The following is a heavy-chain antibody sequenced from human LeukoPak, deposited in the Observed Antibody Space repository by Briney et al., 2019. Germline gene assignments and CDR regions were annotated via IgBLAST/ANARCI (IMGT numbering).Heavy chain of an antibody. CDR1: GFTFSGYG. Sequence: PGGPLRLSCAASGFTFSGYGMHWVRQAPGKGLEWVAVIWYDGSNKYYADSVKGRFTISRDNSKNTLYLQMNSLRAEDTAVYYCARVDYSYGYFDYWGQGTLVTVSS. CDR2: IWYDGSNK. V-gene: IGHV3-33*01. D-gene: IGHD5-18*01. J-gene: IGHJ4*02. CDR3: ARVDYSYGYFDY.